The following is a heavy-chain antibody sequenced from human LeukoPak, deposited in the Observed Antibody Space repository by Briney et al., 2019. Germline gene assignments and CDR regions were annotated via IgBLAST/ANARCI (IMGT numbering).Heavy chain of an antibody. CDR2: IKEDGSET. CDR1: GFTLGSYW. CDR3: ARDLSMYYYYGMDV. V-gene: IGHV3-7*01. Sequence: GGSLRLSCAASGFTLGSYWMTWVRQAPRKGLEWAAAIKEDGSETYYVDSVKGRFTISRDNAKNSLYLQMSSLRAEDTAVYYCARDLSMYYYYGMDVWGQGTTVTVSS. J-gene: IGHJ6*02.